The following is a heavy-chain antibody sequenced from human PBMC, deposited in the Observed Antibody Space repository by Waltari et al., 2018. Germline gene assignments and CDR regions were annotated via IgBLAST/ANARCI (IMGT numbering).Heavy chain of an antibody. D-gene: IGHD2-15*01. CDR1: GYSFTSYW. CDR2: IYPGDSDT. CDR3: ARQVRYCSGGSCYPYYDY. J-gene: IGHJ4*02. Sequence: EVQLVQSGAEVKKPGESLKISCKGSGYSFTSYWIGWVSQMPGKGLEWMGIIYPGDSDTRYSPSFQGQVTISADKSISTAYLQWSSLKASDTAMYYCARQVRYCSGGSCYPYYDYWGQGTLVTVSS. V-gene: IGHV5-51*01.